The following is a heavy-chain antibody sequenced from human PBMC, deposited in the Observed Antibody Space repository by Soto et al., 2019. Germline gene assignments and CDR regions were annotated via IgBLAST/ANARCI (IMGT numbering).Heavy chain of an antibody. CDR3: ASVWSGYSGVAY. CDR2: ISRSGETI. V-gene: IGHV3-48*03. Sequence: TGGSLRLSCAASGFSFSSSEMSWVRQTPGKGLECLSYISRSGETIHYADSVKGRFTVSRDNAISSLYLEMTSLRAEDTAIYYCASVWSGYSGVAYWGQGTLVTVSS. J-gene: IGHJ4*02. CDR1: GFSFSSSE. D-gene: IGHD3-3*01.